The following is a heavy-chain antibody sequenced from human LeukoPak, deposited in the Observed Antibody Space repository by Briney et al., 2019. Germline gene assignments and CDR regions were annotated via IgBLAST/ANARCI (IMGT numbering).Heavy chain of an antibody. CDR3: ARAGRHYLDSSGTPFDY. V-gene: IGHV1-18*01. D-gene: IGHD3-22*01. CDR1: GYTFTSYG. Sequence: ASVKVSCKASGYTFTSYGISWVRQAPGQGLEWMGWVSAYDGNTNYAQKVQGRVTMTTDTSTSTAYMELRSLRSDDTAVYYCARAGRHYLDSSGTPFDYWGQGTLVTVSS. CDR2: VSAYDGNT. J-gene: IGHJ4*02.